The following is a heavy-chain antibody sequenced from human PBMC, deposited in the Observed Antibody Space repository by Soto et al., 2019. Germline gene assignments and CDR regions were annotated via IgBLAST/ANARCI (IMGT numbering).Heavy chain of an antibody. CDR3: ARDRQYYDSRGYYYFGMDV. D-gene: IGHD3-22*01. Sequence: GGSLRLSCAASGFTFSSYDMHWVRQATGKGLEWVSAIGTAGDTYYPGSVKGRFTISRENAKNSLYLQMNSPRAGDTAVYYCARDRQYYDSRGYYYFGMDVWGQGT. J-gene: IGHJ6*02. CDR1: GFTFSSYD. V-gene: IGHV3-13*01. CDR2: IGTAGDT.